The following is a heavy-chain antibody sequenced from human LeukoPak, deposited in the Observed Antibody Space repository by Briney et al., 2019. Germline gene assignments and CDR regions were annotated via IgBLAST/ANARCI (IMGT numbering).Heavy chain of an antibody. Sequence: GASVKVSCKASGYTFTSYGISWVRQAPGQGLEWMGWISAYNGNTNYAQKLQGRVTMTTDTSTSTAYMELRSLRSDDTAVYYCARDCDILTGYNYFDYWGQGTLVTVSS. V-gene: IGHV1-18*01. CDR3: ARDCDILTGYNYFDY. J-gene: IGHJ4*02. CDR1: GYTFTSYG. CDR2: ISAYNGNT. D-gene: IGHD3-9*01.